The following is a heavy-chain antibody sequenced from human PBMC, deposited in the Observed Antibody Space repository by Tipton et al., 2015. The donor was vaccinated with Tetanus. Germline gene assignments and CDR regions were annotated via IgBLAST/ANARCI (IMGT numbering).Heavy chain of an antibody. CDR3: ARDDGRGGPCDY. CDR1: GSTVSSNY. Sequence: GSLRLSCAVSGSTVSSNYMNWVRQAPGKGLEWVSVLYSGGTAYYADSVKGRFTISRDNSKNTLYLQMNSLRAEDTAVYYCARDDGRGGPCDYWGQGPLVTVSS. CDR2: LYSGGTA. J-gene: IGHJ4*02. D-gene: IGHD3-10*01. V-gene: IGHV3-53*01.